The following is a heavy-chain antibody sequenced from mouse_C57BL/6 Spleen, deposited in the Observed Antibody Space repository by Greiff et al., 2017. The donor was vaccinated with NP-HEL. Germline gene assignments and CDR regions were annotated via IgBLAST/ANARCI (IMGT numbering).Heavy chain of an antibody. J-gene: IGHJ2*01. D-gene: IGHD1-1*01. CDR3: AREVVATRYFDY. V-gene: IGHV5-4*01. Sequence: EVKVVESGGGLVKPGGSLKLSCAASGFTFSSYAMSWVRQTPEKRLEWVATISDGGSYTYYPDNVKGRFTISRDNAKNNLYLQMSHLKSEDTAMYYCAREVVATRYFDYWGQGTTLTVSS. CDR2: ISDGGSYT. CDR1: GFTFSSYA.